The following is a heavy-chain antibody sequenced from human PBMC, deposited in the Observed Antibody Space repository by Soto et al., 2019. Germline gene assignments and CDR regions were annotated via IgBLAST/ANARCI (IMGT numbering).Heavy chain of an antibody. CDR3: ASLLGGCSSTSCYGYDAFDI. CDR1: GYTFTSYY. V-gene: IGHV1-46*01. D-gene: IGHD2-2*01. J-gene: IGHJ3*02. CDR2: INPSGGST. Sequence: VAAVKFSCKASGYTFTSYYMHWVRQAPGQGLEWMGIINPSGGSTSYAQKFQGRVTMTRDTSTSTVYMELSSLRSEDTAVYYCASLLGGCSSTSCYGYDAFDIWGQGTMVTVSS.